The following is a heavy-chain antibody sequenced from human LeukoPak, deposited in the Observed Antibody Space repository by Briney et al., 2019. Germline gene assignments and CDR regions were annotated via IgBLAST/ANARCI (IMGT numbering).Heavy chain of an antibody. CDR3: AREMLAAVAAQS. CDR1: GFTFSSYG. D-gene: IGHD6-19*01. V-gene: IGHV3-30*02. J-gene: IGHJ5*02. CDR2: IQYDGSIK. Sequence: GGSLRLSCAASGFTFSSYGMHWVRQAPGKGLEWVAFIQYDGSIKLYGDSVKGRFTISRDNSRNTLYLQMNSLRAEDTAVYYCAREMLAAVAAQSWGQGTLVTVSS.